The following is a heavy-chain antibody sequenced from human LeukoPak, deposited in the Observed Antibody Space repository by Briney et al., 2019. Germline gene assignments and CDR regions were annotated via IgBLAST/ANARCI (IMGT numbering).Heavy chain of an antibody. CDR1: GYTFTSYD. CDR3: ARVGLPGYCSSTSCHIPYWYFDL. CDR2: MNPNSGNT. D-gene: IGHD2-2*02. V-gene: IGHV1-8*01. J-gene: IGHJ2*01. Sequence: ASVKVSCKASGYTFTSYDINWVRQATGQGLERMGWMNPNSGNTGYAQKFQGRVTMTRNTSISTAYMELSSLRSEDTAVYYCARVGLPGYCSSTSCHIPYWYFDLWGRGTLVTVSS.